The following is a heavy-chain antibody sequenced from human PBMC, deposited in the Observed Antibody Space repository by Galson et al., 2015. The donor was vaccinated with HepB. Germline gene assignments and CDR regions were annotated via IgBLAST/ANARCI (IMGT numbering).Heavy chain of an antibody. V-gene: IGHV3-7*01. CDR3: ARYSSGNYGDY. CDR1: GFTFSRYW. J-gene: IGHJ4*02. CDR2: IKHDGSEK. D-gene: IGHD1-26*01. Sequence: SLRLSCAASGFTFSRYWMSWVRQAPGKGLEWVANIKHDGSEKYYVDSVKGRSTISRDNAKNSLYLQVNSLRAEDTAVYYCARYSSGNYGDYWGQGTLVTVSS.